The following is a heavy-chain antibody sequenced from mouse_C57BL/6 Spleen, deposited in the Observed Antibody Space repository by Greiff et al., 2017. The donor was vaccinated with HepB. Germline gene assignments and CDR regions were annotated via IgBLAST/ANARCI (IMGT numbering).Heavy chain of an antibody. Sequence: EVQLQQSGPELVKPGASVKMSCKASGYTFTDYNMHWVKQSHGKSLEWIGYINPNNGGTSYNQKFKGKATLTVNKSSSTAYMELRSLTSEYSAVYYCARSLYMITTRNYGAMDYWGQGTSVTVSS. CDR1: GYTFTDYN. CDR2: INPNNGGT. J-gene: IGHJ4*01. D-gene: IGHD2-4*01. CDR3: ARSLYMITTRNYGAMDY. V-gene: IGHV1-22*01.